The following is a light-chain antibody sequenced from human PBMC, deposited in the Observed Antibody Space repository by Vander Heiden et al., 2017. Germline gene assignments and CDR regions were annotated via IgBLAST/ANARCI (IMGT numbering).Light chain of an antibody. J-gene: IGKJ4*01. CDR2: DAS. CDR3: LQRNSWPLT. V-gene: IGKV3-11*01. Sequence: EIVLTQSPATLSLSPGERATLSCRASQSVVRYLAWYQQRPSRAPRLLIYDASKRATGIPARFSGSGSGTDVTLTISSLQSEDSAVYYCLQRNSWPLTFGEGTRVEIK. CDR1: QSVVRY.